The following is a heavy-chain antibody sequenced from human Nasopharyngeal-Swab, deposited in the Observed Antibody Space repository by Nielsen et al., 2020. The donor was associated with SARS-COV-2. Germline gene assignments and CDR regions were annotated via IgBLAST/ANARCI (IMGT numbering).Heavy chain of an antibody. J-gene: IGHJ6*02. CDR1: GFTFSSYA. V-gene: IGHV3-30-3*01. Sequence: GESLKISCAASGFTFSSYAMHWVRQAPGKGLEWVAVISYDGSNKYYAVSVKGRFTISRDNSKNSLYLQMNSLRAEDTAVYYCARWPTYYYYYGMDVWGQGTTVTVSS. CDR3: ARWPTYYYYYGMDV. CDR2: ISYDGSNK.